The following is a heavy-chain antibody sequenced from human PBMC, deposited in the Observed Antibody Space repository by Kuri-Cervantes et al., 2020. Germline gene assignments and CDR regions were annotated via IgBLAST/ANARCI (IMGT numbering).Heavy chain of an antibody. D-gene: IGHD4-17*01. CDR1: GFTFSYYV. CDR2: IWYDGSKK. V-gene: IGHV3-33*01. CDR3: ARDGIYGDHYYYGMDV. Sequence: GESLKISCAASGFTFSYYVIHWVRQAPGKGLEWVTVIWYDGSKKYYADSVKGRFTISRDNAKNSLYLQMNSLRAEDTVVYYCARDGIYGDHYYYGMDVWGQGTTVTVSS. J-gene: IGHJ6*02.